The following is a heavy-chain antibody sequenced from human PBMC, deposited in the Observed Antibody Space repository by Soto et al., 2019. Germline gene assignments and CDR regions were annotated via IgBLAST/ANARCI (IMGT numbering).Heavy chain of an antibody. Sequence: QVQLQESGPGLVKPSQTLSLTCTVSGGSISSGGYYWSWIRQHPGKGLEWIGYIYYSGSTYYKPSLKSRVTISVDTSKNQFSLKLSSVTAADTAVYYCARVLYSSSWTNWFDPWGQGTLVTVSS. CDR3: ARVLYSSSWTNWFDP. CDR2: IYYSGST. J-gene: IGHJ5*02. CDR1: GGSISSGGYY. V-gene: IGHV4-31*03. D-gene: IGHD6-13*01.